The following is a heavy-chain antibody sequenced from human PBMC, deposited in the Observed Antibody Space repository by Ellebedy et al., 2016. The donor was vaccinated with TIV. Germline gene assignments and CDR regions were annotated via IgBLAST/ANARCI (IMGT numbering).Heavy chain of an antibody. CDR1: GFIVSSNY. V-gene: IGHV3-66*01. Sequence: GESLKISCAASGFIVSSNYMSWVRQAPGKGLEWVSVIHSDGSTYYADSVKGRFTISRDNSKNTLYLQMNSLRAEDTAVYYCARDLVEDYDSSGYGEAFDIWGQGTMVTVSS. D-gene: IGHD3-22*01. CDR2: IHSDGST. CDR3: ARDLVEDYDSSGYGEAFDI. J-gene: IGHJ3*02.